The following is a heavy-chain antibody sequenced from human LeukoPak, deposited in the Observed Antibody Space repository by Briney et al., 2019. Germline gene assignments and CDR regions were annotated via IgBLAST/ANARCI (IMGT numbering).Heavy chain of an antibody. CDR3: ARDSPQYNWNDWGPFDY. D-gene: IGHD1-1*01. Sequence: GRSLRLSCAASGFTFSSYAMHWVRQAPGKGLEWVAVISYDGSNKYCADSVKGRFTISRDNSKNTPYLQMNSLRAEDTVVYYCARDSPQYNWNDWGPFDYWGQGTLVTVSS. CDR1: GFTFSSYA. V-gene: IGHV3-30*04. J-gene: IGHJ4*02. CDR2: ISYDGSNK.